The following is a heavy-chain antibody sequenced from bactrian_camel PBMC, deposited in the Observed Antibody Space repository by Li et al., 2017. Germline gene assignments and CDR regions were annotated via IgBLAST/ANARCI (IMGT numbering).Heavy chain of an antibody. J-gene: IGHJ4*01. V-gene: IGHV3S67*01. CDR3: AAREPWQTEYNY. CDR2: IDTDGSA. D-gene: IGHD7*01. CDR1: GYTYSSC. Sequence: VQLVESGGGSVQTGGSLRLSCVVSGYTYSSCMAWFRQAPGKEREAIATIDTDGSATYEDSVKGRFTISRDNAKNTLFLQMNSLKSDDTGMYYCAAREPWQTEYNYWGQGTQVTVS.